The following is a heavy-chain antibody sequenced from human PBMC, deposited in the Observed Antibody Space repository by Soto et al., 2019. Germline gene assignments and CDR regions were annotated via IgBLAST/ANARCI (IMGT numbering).Heavy chain of an antibody. V-gene: IGHV3-7*01. CDR3: ARVEERALRYFGSYYYGMDV. CDR2: IKQDGSEK. CDR1: GFAFSSYW. D-gene: IGHD3-9*01. Sequence: GGSLRLSCAASGFAFSSYWMSWVRQAPGKGLEWVANIKQDGSEKYYVDSVKGRFTISRDNAKNSLYLQMNSLRAEDTAVYYCARVEERALRYFGSYYYGMDVWGQGTTVTVSS. J-gene: IGHJ6*02.